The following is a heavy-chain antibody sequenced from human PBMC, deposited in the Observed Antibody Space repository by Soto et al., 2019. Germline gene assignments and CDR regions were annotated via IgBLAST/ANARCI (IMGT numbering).Heavy chain of an antibody. D-gene: IGHD3-10*01. CDR3: ARGLWFRDLSAFGYFDP. Sequence: SETLSLTCTVSGGSISSGGDYWSWIRQHPGKGLEWIGNIFYSRTTYYKPSLRSRVSISVDTSKNQFSLKLSSVTAADTAVYYCARGLWFRDLSAFGYFDPWGPGTLVTVSS. CDR1: GGSISSGGDY. CDR2: IFYSRTT. J-gene: IGHJ5*02. V-gene: IGHV4-31*03.